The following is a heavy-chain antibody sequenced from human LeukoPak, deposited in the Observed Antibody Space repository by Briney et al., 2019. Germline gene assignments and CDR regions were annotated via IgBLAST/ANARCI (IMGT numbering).Heavy chain of an antibody. J-gene: IGHJ3*02. D-gene: IGHD2-21*02. CDR3: ARALLVTANALDI. CDR1: GFTFSSYG. CDR2: ISSSSTYI. Sequence: GGSLRLSCAASGFTFSSYGMNWVRQAPGKGLEWVSSISSSSTYIYYEDSVKGRFTISRDNAKNSLYLQMNSLRAEDTAVYYCARALLVTANALDIWGQGTMVTVSS. V-gene: IGHV3-21*01.